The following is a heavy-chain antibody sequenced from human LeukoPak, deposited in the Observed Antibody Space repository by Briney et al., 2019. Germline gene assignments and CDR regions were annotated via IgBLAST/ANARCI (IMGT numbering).Heavy chain of an antibody. CDR1: GYTFTGYY. CDR3: ARGYQVAAAGMDV. Sequence: ASVKVSCKASGYTFTGYYMHWVRQAPGRGLEWMGWINPNSGGTNYAQKFQGRVTMTRDTSISTAYMELSRLRSDDTAVYYCARGYQVAAAGMDVWGQGTTVTVSS. V-gene: IGHV1-2*02. J-gene: IGHJ6*02. D-gene: IGHD6-13*01. CDR2: INPNSGGT.